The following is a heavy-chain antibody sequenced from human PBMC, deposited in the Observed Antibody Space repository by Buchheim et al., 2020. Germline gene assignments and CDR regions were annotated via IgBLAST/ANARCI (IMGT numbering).Heavy chain of an antibody. Sequence: VQLVESGGGVVQPGRSLRLSCVASEFSFISYAVHWVRQAPGKGMEWVAIISYDGGSQYYADFVKGRFSISRDSPKNTVFFKMNSLRSEDSGIYYCARVSRGRQWLVRHFFHDWGQGTL. CDR3: ARVSRGRQWLVRHFFHD. V-gene: IGHV3-30*04. D-gene: IGHD6-19*01. CDR2: ISYDGGSQ. CDR1: EFSFISYA. J-gene: IGHJ1*01.